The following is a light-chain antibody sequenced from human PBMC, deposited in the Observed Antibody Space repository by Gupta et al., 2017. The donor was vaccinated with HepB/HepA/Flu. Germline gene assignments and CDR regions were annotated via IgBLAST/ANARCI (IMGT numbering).Light chain of an antibody. CDR2: AAS. CDR3: QQANAFPLT. CDR1: QDISRW. V-gene: IGKV1-12*01. Sequence: DIQMTQSPSSVSASVGDRVTITCRASQDISRWLAWYQQKPGRAPKLLIYAASTLPSGVPSRFSGSGSGTEFTLTIAGPQPEDFATYFCQQANAFPLTFGGGTKV. J-gene: IGKJ4*01.